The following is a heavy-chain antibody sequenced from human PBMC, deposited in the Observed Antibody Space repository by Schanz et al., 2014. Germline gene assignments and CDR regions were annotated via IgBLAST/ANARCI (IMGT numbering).Heavy chain of an antibody. J-gene: IGHJ4*02. CDR2: TNPNGGA. V-gene: IGHV1-2*02. CDR1: GYVFTAYY. D-gene: IGHD2-15*01. CDR3: ATCSGGTCHAKPVLDN. Sequence: QGHLVQSGAEVKEPGASVQVSCKASGYVFTAYYMHWVRQAPGQGLEWMGVTNPNGGAEFAQKFQGRLTITADTSTSTAYMELSSLRSEDTAVYYCATCSGGTCHAKPVLDNWGQGTLVTVSS.